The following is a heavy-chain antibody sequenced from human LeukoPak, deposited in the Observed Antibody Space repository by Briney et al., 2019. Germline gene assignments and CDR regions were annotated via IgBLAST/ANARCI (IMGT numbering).Heavy chain of an antibody. D-gene: IGHD3-3*01. J-gene: IGHJ4*02. CDR2: IYTSGST. Sequence: PSETLSLTCTVSGGSISSGSYYWSWIRQPAGKGLEWIGRIYTSGSTNYNPSLKSRVTISVDTSKNQFSLKLSSVTAADTAVYYCARARRTIFGVVITRGYYFDYWGQGTLVTVSS. CDR3: ARARRTIFGVVITRGYYFDY. CDR1: GGSISSGSYY. V-gene: IGHV4-61*02.